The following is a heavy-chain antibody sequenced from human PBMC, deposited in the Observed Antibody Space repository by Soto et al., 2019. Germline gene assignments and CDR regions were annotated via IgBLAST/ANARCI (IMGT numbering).Heavy chain of an antibody. CDR1: GGSISSYY. D-gene: IGHD5-18*01. CDR3: ARVYSYGYRPVGWFDP. V-gene: IGHV4-59*01. Sequence: QVQLQESGPGLVKPSETLSLTCTVSGGSISSYYWSWIRQPPGKGLEWIGYIYYSGSTNYNPSLTSRVTISXXTXKXRFSLKLSSVTAADTAVYYCARVYSYGYRPVGWFDPWGQGTLVTVSS. CDR2: IYYSGST. J-gene: IGHJ5*02.